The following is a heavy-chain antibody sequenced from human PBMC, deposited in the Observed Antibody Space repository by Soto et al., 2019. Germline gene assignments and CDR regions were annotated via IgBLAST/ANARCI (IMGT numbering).Heavy chain of an antibody. V-gene: IGHV3-23*01. Sequence: PGGSLRLCCAASVFTFSSYSMSLVRQAPGKGLEWVSAISVSGGGTYYADSVKGRFTISRDNSKNTLYLQMNSLRAEDTAVYYCAKDLADSSGYYRPYYYCYGMAFWGQWTTVTVSS. J-gene: IGHJ6*02. CDR2: ISVSGGGT. D-gene: IGHD3-22*01. CDR1: VFTFSSYS. CDR3: AKDLADSSGYYRPYYYCYGMAF.